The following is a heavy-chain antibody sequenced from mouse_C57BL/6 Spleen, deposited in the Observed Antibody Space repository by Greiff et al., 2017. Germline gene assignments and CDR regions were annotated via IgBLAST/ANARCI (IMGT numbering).Heavy chain of an antibody. Sequence: VQLQQSGAELVRPGASVKLSCKASGYTFTDYYINWVKQRPGQGLEWIARIYPGSGNTYYNEKFKGKATLTAEKSSSTAYMQLSSLTSEDSAVYFCARWDYYGSSYLFDYWGQGTTLTVSS. J-gene: IGHJ2*01. CDR2: IYPGSGNT. CDR1: GYTFTDYY. D-gene: IGHD1-1*01. CDR3: ARWDYYGSSYLFDY. V-gene: IGHV1-76*01.